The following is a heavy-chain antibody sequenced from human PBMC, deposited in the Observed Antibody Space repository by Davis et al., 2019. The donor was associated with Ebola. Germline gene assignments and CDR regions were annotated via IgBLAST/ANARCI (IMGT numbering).Heavy chain of an antibody. CDR3: ARYPRGIAAHPGVWYMDV. J-gene: IGHJ6*03. V-gene: IGHV3-21*01. D-gene: IGHD6-13*01. Sequence: GESLKISCAASGFTFSSYSMNWVRQAPGKGLEWVSSISSSSSYIYYADSVKGRFTISRDNAKNSLYLQMNSLRAEDTAVYYCARYPRGIAAHPGVWYMDVWGKGTTVTVSS. CDR2: ISSSSSYI. CDR1: GFTFSSYS.